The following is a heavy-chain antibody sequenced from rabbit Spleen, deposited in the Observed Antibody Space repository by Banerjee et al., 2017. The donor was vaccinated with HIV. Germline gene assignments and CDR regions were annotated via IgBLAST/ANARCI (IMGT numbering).Heavy chain of an antibody. J-gene: IGHJ4*01. CDR2: IYTRDGST. CDR3: ARDLAGYVGFGYISYLDL. Sequence: QQQLVESGGGLVKPGASLTLTCKASGFSFSSGYDMCWVRQAPGKGLELVAWIYTRDGSTWYATWVNGRFTISRSTSLNTVDLKMTSLTAADTATYFCARDLAGYVGFGYISYLDLWGPGTLVTVS. D-gene: IGHD4-2*01. CDR1: GFSFSSGYD. V-gene: IGHV1S43*01.